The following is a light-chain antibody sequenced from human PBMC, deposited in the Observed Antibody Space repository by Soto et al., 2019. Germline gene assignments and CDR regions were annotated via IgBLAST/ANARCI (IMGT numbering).Light chain of an antibody. V-gene: IGKV3-11*01. CDR1: QSVFGY. CDR3: QQRSDSPPLT. J-gene: IGKJ4*01. Sequence: EVVLTQSPATLSLSPGDRATLYCRASQSVFGYLAWYQHKPGQAPRLLIYDAYKRATGVPARFSGSGSETDFSLIISSLEPEDFAVYYCQQRSDSPPLTFGGGTKVEIK. CDR2: DAY.